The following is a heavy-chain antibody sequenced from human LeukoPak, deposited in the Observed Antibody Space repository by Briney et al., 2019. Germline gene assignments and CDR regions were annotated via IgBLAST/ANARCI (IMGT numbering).Heavy chain of an antibody. CDR2: IIPIFGTA. CDR3: ARAGRYFDWLPSPYYYYYMDV. CDR1: GDTFSSYA. J-gene: IGHJ6*03. V-gene: IGHV1-69*05. D-gene: IGHD3-9*01. Sequence: PVKVSCKASGDTFSSYAISWVRQAPGQGLEWMGRIIPIFGTANYAQKFQGRVTITTDESTSTAYMELSSLRSEDTAVYYCARAGRYFDWLPSPYYYYYMDVWGKGTTVTVSS.